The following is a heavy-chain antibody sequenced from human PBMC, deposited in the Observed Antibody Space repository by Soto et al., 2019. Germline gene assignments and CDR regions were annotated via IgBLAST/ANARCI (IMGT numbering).Heavy chain of an antibody. D-gene: IGHD3-3*02. V-gene: IGHV4-39*01. Sequence: PSETLSLTCTVSGDSIISSDFYWGWVRQPPGKGLEWIGSIFYLGSSYYNPSLKSRVTMSVDTSKNQFSLRLRSVTAAGTALYFCARHSLAHRKNNWFDPWGQGIMVTVSS. CDR1: GDSIISSDFY. CDR2: IFYLGSS. CDR3: ARHSLAHRKNNWFDP. J-gene: IGHJ5*02.